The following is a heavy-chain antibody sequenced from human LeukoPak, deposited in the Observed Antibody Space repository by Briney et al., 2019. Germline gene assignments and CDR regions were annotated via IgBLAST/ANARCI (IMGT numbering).Heavy chain of an antibody. Sequence: NPSETLSLTCAVYGGSFSGYYWSWIRQPPGKGLEWIGEINHSGSTNYNPSLKSPVTISVDTSKNQFSLKLSSVTAADTAVYYCAREPYIPMVRGDKVNWFDPWGQGTLVTVSS. D-gene: IGHD3-10*01. V-gene: IGHV4-34*01. CDR2: INHSGST. CDR1: GGSFSGYY. J-gene: IGHJ5*02. CDR3: AREPYIPMVRGDKVNWFDP.